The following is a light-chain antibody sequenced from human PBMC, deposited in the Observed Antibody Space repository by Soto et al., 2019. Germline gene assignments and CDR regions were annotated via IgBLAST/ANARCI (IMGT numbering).Light chain of an antibody. Sequence: SYELTQPPSVSVAPGKTARITCGGNNIGSKSVHWYQQKPGQAPVLVIFYDTDRPSGIPERISGSNSGNTATLSISRVEAGDEDDYYCQVWDASSDHDVFGSGTKLTVL. CDR1: NIGSKS. J-gene: IGLJ1*01. CDR2: YDT. V-gene: IGLV3-21*04. CDR3: QVWDASSDHDV.